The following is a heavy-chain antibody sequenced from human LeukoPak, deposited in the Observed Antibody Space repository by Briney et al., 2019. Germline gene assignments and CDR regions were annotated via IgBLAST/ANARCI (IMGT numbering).Heavy chain of an antibody. CDR3: ARELPREVTLDY. Sequence: GGSLRLSCAASGFTLSSYEMHWVRQAPGKGLVWVSRISSDGSRAGYADSGKGRFTISRDNAKNTLYLQMNSLRAEDTAIYYCARELPREVTLDYWGQGTLVTVSS. CDR2: ISSDGSRA. V-gene: IGHV3-74*01. J-gene: IGHJ4*02. CDR1: GFTLSSYE. D-gene: IGHD2-21*02.